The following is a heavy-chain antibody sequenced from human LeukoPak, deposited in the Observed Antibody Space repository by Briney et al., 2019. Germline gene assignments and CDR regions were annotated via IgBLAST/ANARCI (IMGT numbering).Heavy chain of an antibody. Sequence: GASVKVSCKASGYTFTSYAMNWVRQAPGQGLEWMGWINTNTGNPTYAQGFTGRFVFSLDTSVSTAYLQISSLKAEDTAVYYCARGPDLWFGEFGSSYYYYGMDVWGQGTTVTASS. J-gene: IGHJ6*02. D-gene: IGHD3-10*01. CDR2: INTNTGNP. CDR1: GYTFTSYA. CDR3: ARGPDLWFGEFGSSYYYYGMDV. V-gene: IGHV7-4-1*02.